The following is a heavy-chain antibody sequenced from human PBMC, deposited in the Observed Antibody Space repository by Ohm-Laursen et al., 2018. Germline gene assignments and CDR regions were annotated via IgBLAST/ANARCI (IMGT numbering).Heavy chain of an antibody. V-gene: IGHV4-31*03. D-gene: IGHD6-19*01. CDR2: IYYSGTT. CDR3: AREGIAVAGPFDY. CDR1: GASISSGGFY. J-gene: IGHJ4*02. Sequence: TLSLTCTVSGASISSGGFYWTLVRPHPRKGLGWIGYIYYSGTTYYNPSLKSRVTISLERSENQFSLKLNSVTAADTAVYYCAREGIAVAGPFDYWGQGTLVTVSS.